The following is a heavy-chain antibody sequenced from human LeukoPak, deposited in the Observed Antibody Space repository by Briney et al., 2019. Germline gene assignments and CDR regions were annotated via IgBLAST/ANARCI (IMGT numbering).Heavy chain of an antibody. J-gene: IGHJ4*02. CDR1: GFTFSSYD. CDR2: ISSSKNSYI. CDR3: ARDLSGSYLFDH. D-gene: IGHD1-26*01. V-gene: IGHV3-21*01. Sequence: PGGSLRLSCSASGFTFSSYDMSWVRQAPGKGLEWASCISSSKNSYIYYAESVKGRFTILRDNAKNSLYLQMNSLRVEDTAVYYCARDLSGSYLFDHWGQGTLVTVSS.